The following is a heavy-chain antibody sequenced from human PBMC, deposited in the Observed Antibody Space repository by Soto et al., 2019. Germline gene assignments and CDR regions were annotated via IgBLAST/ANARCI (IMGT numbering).Heavy chain of an antibody. J-gene: IGHJ6*02. D-gene: IGHD3-9*01. V-gene: IGHV1-69*06. CDR1: GGTFSSYA. CDR2: FIPIFGTA. Sequence: SVKVSCKASGGTFSSYAISWVRQAPGQGLEWMGGFIPIFGTANYAQKFQGRVTITADKSTSTAYTELSRLRSEDTAVYYCARRYDYILTCYPYYYYGMCVWCHGTTVTVAS. CDR3: ARRYDYILTCYPYYYYGMCV.